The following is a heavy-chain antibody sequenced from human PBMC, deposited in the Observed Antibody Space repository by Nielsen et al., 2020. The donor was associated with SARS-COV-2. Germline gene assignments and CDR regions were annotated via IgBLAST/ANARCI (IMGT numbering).Heavy chain of an antibody. Sequence: SETLSLTCTVSGGSISSYYWSWIRQPPGKGLEWIGYIYYSGSTNYNPSLKSRVTISVDTSKNQFSLKLSSVTAADTAVYYCARDRGAIFGVVLYYYGMDVWGQGTTVTVSS. CDR2: IYYSGST. J-gene: IGHJ6*02. D-gene: IGHD3-3*01. CDR3: ARDRGAIFGVVLYYYGMDV. V-gene: IGHV4-59*12. CDR1: GGSISSYY.